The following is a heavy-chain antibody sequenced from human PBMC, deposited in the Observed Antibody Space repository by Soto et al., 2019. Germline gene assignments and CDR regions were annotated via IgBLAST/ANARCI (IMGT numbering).Heavy chain of an antibody. CDR1: GFTFSNHG. Sequence: QVQLVESGGGVVQPGRSLRLSCAASGFTFSNHGMHWVRQAPGKGLEWVARIYYDGSSEFYADSVKGRFTISRDSSKNTLYLQMNSLRAEDTAVYYCARGRGSGSFYQLDYWGQGNLVTVSP. CDR2: IYYDGSSE. J-gene: IGHJ4*02. V-gene: IGHV3-33*01. CDR3: ARGRGSGSFYQLDY. D-gene: IGHD1-26*01.